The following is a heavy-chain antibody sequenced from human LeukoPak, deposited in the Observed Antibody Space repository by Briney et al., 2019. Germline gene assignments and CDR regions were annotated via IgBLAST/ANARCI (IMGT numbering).Heavy chain of an antibody. V-gene: IGHV1-18*01. Sequence: ASVKVSCKASGYTFTNYGISWVRQAPGQGLEWMGWISAYNGNTNYAQKLQGRVTMTTDTSTSTAYMELRSLRSDDTAVYYCARETGTVVTPDYYYMDVWGKGATVTVSS. CDR3: ARETGTVVTPDYYYMDV. CDR1: GYTFTNYG. J-gene: IGHJ6*03. D-gene: IGHD4-23*01. CDR2: ISAYNGNT.